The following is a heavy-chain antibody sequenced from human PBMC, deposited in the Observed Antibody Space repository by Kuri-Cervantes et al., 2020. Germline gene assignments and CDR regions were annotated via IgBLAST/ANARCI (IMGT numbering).Heavy chain of an antibody. CDR3: ARGYSGWSFDI. D-gene: IGHD6-19*01. V-gene: IGHV3-21*01. Sequence: GESLKISCAASGFTFSSYEMNWVRQAPGKGLEWVSSISSSSSYIYYADSVKGRFTISRDNAKNSLYLQMNSLRAEDTAVYYCARGYSGWSFDIWGQGTMVTVSS. J-gene: IGHJ3*02. CDR1: GFTFSSYE. CDR2: ISSSSSYI.